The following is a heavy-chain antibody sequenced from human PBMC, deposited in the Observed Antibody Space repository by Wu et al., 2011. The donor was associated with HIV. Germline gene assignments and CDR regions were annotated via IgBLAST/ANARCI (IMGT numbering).Heavy chain of an antibody. CDR2: IIPIFGTS. D-gene: IGHD6-19*01. J-gene: IGHJ6*03. CDR1: GGTFSSYA. CDR3: ARDRREQWPHYYYYMDV. Sequence: QVQLVQSGAEVKKPGSSVKVSCKASGGTFSSYAISWVRQAPGQGLEWMGGIIPIFGTSNYAQKFQGRLTITTDESTTTAYMELSSLRSEDTAVYYCARDRREQWPHYYYYMDVWGKGTTVTVSS. V-gene: IGHV1-69*05.